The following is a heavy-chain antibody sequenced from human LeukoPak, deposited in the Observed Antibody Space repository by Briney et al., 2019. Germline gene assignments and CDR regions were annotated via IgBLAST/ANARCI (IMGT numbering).Heavy chain of an antibody. D-gene: IGHD5-18*01. V-gene: IGHV3-33*01. J-gene: IGHJ6*02. CDR1: GFTLSTYG. CDR3: ARDTFVYSYGYGGYYYGMDV. CDR2: IWYDGSNK. Sequence: TGGSLRVSSAASGFTLSTYGMHWVRQAPRKGLEWVAVIWYDGSNKYYADSVKGRFTLSRDISNNTLYLQVNSLRAEDTAVYYCARDTFVYSYGYGGYYYGMDVWGQGTTVTVSS.